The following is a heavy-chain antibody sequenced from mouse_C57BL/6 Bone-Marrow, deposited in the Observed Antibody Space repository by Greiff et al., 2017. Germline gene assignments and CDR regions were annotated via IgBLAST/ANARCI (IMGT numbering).Heavy chain of an antibody. CDR3: ARGWGYFDY. J-gene: IGHJ2*01. V-gene: IGHV1-81*01. CDR2: IYPRSGNT. CDR1: GYTFTSYG. D-gene: IGHD1-1*02. Sequence: VQLQQSGAELARPGASVKLSCKASGYTFTSYGISWVKQRTGQGLEWIGEIYPRSGNTYYNEKFKGKATLTADKSSSTAYMELRSLTSEDSAVYFCARGWGYFDYWGKGTTLTVSS.